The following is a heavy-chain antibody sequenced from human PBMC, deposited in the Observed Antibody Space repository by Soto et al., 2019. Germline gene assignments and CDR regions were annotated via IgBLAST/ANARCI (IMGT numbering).Heavy chain of an antibody. V-gene: IGHV4-34*01. Sequence: QVQLQQWGAGLLKPSETLSLTCAVYGGSFSASYWSWIRQPPGKGLEWIGEINHSGSTTYNPSLKSRVTISVDRSKNQFSLKLSSVTAADTALYYCARGVGYAGVDYWGQGTLVTVSS. CDR3: ARGVGYAGVDY. J-gene: IGHJ4*02. D-gene: IGHD5-12*01. CDR1: GGSFSASY. CDR2: INHSGST.